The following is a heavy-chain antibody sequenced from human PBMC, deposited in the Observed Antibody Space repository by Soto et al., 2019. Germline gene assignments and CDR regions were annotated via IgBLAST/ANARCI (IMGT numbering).Heavy chain of an antibody. CDR3: ARDKCFGDSCHSGFDY. D-gene: IGHD2-21*01. CDR2: IYYSGST. Sequence: SETLSLTCTGSGGSMSSGGYSWTWIRLHPGKGLEWIGHIYYSGSTYYNPSLKSRVTISVDTSKNQFSLKMSSVTAADTAVYYCARDKCFGDSCHSGFDYWGPGIPVTVS. CDR1: GGSMSSGGYS. J-gene: IGHJ4*02. V-gene: IGHV4-31*03.